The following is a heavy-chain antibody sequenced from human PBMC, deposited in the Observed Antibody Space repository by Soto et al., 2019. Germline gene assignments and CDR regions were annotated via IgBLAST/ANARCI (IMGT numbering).Heavy chain of an antibody. CDR1: GFTFGSDG. V-gene: IGHV3-33*01. D-gene: IGHD3-10*01. Sequence: GGSPRLSCAASGFTFGSDGMHWVGQGPGKGLEWVAVIWYDGSNKYYADSVKGRFTISRDNSKNTLYLQMNSLRAEDTAVYYCARDASMVRGVITPDTYYYYGMDVWGQGTTVTVSS. CDR3: ARDASMVRGVITPDTYYYYGMDV. CDR2: IWYDGSNK. J-gene: IGHJ6*02.